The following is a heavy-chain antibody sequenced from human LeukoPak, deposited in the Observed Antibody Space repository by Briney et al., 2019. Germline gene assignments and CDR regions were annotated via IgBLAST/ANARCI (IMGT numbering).Heavy chain of an antibody. CDR3: AKDRNSSGWYERNY. CDR2: ISGSGGST. CDR1: GFTFSSYV. V-gene: IGHV3-23*01. J-gene: IGHJ4*02. Sequence: GGSLRLSCAASGFTFSSYVMTWVRQAPGKGLEGVSSISGSGGSTYYADAVKGRFTISRDNSKNTLDLQMDSLRAEDTAVYYCAKDRNSSGWYERNYWGQGTLVTVSS. D-gene: IGHD6-19*01.